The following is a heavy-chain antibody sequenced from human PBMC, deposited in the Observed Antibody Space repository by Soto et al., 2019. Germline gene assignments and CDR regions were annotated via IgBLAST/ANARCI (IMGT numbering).Heavy chain of an antibody. J-gene: IGHJ6*02. V-gene: IGHV1-69*13. CDR1: GGTFSSYA. CDR3: ARGTFTMVRGVIIARATYYYYYGMDV. CDR2: IIPIFGTA. Sequence: SVKVSCKASGGTFSSYAISWVRQAPGQGLEWMGGIIPIFGTANYAQKFQGRVTITADESTSTAYMELSSLRSEDTAVYYCARGTFTMVRGVIIARATYYYYYGMDVWGQGTTVTVSS. D-gene: IGHD3-10*01.